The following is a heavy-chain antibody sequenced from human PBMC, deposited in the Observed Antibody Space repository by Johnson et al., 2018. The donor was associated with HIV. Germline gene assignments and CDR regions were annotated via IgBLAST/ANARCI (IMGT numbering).Heavy chain of an antibody. CDR3: AKSSDSEGAEAFDI. V-gene: IGHV3-30-3*01. Sequence: QVQLVESGGGVVQPGRSLRLSCAASGFTFSSYAMHWVRQAPGKGLEWVAVISYDGSNKYYVDSVKGRFTISRDKSKNTLYLQMNRLRPEDTAVYYCAKSSDSEGAEAFDIWGQGTMVTVSS. CDR1: GFTFSSYA. CDR2: ISYDGSNK. D-gene: IGHD2-15*01. J-gene: IGHJ3*02.